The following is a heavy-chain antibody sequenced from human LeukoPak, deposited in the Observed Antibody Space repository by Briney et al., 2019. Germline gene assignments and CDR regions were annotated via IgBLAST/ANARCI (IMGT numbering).Heavy chain of an antibody. V-gene: IGHV1-2*02. CDR2: INPDSGDS. J-gene: IGHJ4*02. CDR3: ATGVATAFTY. D-gene: IGHD5-12*01. CDR1: GYTFTGYY. Sequence: GSVKVPCKASGYTFTGYYIHWVRQAPGQGLEWMAWINPDSGDSYSAPKFQGRVTMTRDTSISTASMEVSWLSSDDMAVYYCATGVATAFTYWGQGTLVTVSS.